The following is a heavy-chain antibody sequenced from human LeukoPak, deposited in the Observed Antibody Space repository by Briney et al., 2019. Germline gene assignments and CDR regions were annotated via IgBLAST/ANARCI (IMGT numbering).Heavy chain of an antibody. Sequence: ASVKVSCKASGYTFTGYYTHWVRQAPGQGLEWMGWINPNSGGTNYAQKFQGRVTMTRDTSISTAYMELSRLRSDDTAVYYCARPPALPSYCSSTSCYTNYYYYMDVWGKGTTVTVSS. CDR1: GYTFTGYY. J-gene: IGHJ6*03. CDR3: ARPPALPSYCSSTSCYTNYYYYMDV. CDR2: INPNSGGT. D-gene: IGHD2-2*02. V-gene: IGHV1-2*02.